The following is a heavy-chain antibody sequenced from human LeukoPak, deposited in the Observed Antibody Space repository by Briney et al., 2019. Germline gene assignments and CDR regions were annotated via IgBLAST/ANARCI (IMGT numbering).Heavy chain of an antibody. CDR2: IYPGDSDT. Sequence: GESLKISCKGSGYSFASYWIGWVRHMPGQGLEWTGIIYPGDSDTRYSPSFQGQVTISADKSISSAYLQWSSLKASDTAMYYCARVGATVTIDYYYYGLDVWGQGTTVTVSS. CDR1: GYSFASYW. CDR3: ARVGATVTIDYYYYGLDV. J-gene: IGHJ6*02. V-gene: IGHV5-51*01. D-gene: IGHD4-11*01.